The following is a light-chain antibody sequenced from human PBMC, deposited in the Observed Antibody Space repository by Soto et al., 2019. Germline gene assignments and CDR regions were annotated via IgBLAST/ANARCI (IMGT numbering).Light chain of an antibody. CDR1: QSITSND. CDR3: QHYGSTPLLYT. V-gene: IGKV3-20*01. J-gene: IGKJ2*01. Sequence: EIVLTQSPGTLSLSPGEGATLSCRASQSITSNDLACYQQRPGQPPRLLIYGASTRAAIVPHRFSGSGSGTYFTLTITSMEPADFAPDYCQHYGSTPLLYTFGQGTKLEI. CDR2: GAS.